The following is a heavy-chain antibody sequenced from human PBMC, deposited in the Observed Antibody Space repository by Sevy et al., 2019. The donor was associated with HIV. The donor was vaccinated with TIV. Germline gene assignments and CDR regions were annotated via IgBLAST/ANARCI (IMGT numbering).Heavy chain of an antibody. Sequence: GGSLRLSCAASGFTFRSFSMHWVRQAPGKWLEWVTTVSYDGSNTYYADSVKGRFAVFRDNSRNLLNLQMNNLRPEDTAVYYCALERLSSDVAEYFQNWGQVTPVTVSS. CDR3: ALERLSSDVAEYFQN. CDR2: VSYDGSNT. D-gene: IGHD1-1*01. J-gene: IGHJ1*01. V-gene: IGHV3-30*09. CDR1: GFTFRSFS.